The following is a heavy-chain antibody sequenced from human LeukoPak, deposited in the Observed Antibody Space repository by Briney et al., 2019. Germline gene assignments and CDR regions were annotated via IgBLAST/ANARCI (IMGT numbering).Heavy chain of an antibody. Sequence: ETLSLTCTVSGGSISSSSYYWGWIRQPPGKGLEWIGEINHSGSTNYNPSLKSRVTISVDTSKNQFSLKLSSVTAADTAVYYCARGPRSSWYLDYWGQGTLVTVSS. J-gene: IGHJ4*02. CDR2: INHSGST. V-gene: IGHV4-39*07. CDR3: ARGPRSSWYLDY. CDR1: GGSISSSSYY. D-gene: IGHD6-13*01.